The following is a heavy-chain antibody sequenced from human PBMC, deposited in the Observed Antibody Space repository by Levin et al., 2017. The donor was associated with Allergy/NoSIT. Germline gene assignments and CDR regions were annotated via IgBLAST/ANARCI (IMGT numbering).Heavy chain of an antibody. CDR3: AKDQEGATVAGY. CDR1: GFTFSSYG. CDR2: ISYDGSNK. D-gene: IGHD1-26*01. V-gene: IGHV3-30*18. J-gene: IGHJ4*02. Sequence: GESLKISCAASGFTFSSYGMHWVRQAPGKGLEWVAVISYDGSNKYYADSVKGRFTISRDNSKNTLYLQMNSLRAEDTAVYYCAKDQEGATVAGYWGQGTLVTVSS.